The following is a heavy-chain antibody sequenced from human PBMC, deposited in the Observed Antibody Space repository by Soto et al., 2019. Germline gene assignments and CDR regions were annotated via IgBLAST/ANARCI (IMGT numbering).Heavy chain of an antibody. Sequence: GGSLRLSCAASGFTFSSYAMSWVRQAPGKGLEWVSAISGSGGSTYYADSVKGRFTISRDNSKNTLYLQMNSLRAEDTAVYYCAKGVSRFCTNGVCWFSFEYWGQGTLVTLSS. V-gene: IGHV3-23*01. CDR1: GFTFSSYA. CDR2: ISGSGGST. J-gene: IGHJ4*02. CDR3: AKGVSRFCTNGVCWFSFEY. D-gene: IGHD2-8*01.